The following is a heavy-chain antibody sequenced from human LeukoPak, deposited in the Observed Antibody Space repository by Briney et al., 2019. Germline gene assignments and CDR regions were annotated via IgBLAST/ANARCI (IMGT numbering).Heavy chain of an antibody. D-gene: IGHD4-23*01. CDR1: GDSINTYY. Sequence: SETLSLTCTVSGDSINTYYWGWIRQPPGKGLEWIGSIYYSGSTYYNPSLKSRVTISVDTSKNQFSLKLSSVTAADTAVYYCARFYGGNSIYYYYYMDVWGKGTTVTISS. CDR3: ARFYGGNSIYYYYYMDV. V-gene: IGHV4-39*07. J-gene: IGHJ6*03. CDR2: IYYSGST.